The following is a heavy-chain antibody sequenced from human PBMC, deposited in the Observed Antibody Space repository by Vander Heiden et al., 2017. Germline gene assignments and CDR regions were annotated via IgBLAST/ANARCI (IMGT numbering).Heavy chain of an antibody. CDR3: ARGGYCSSTSCPPDY. D-gene: IGHD2-2*01. J-gene: IGHJ4*02. CDR2: ISGGGGNA. V-gene: IGHV3-23*01. CDR1: GFTFSSHS. Sequence: EVQLLESGGDLVQPGGSLRPSCVFSGFTFSSHSMSWVTQAPGKGLEWVAAISGGGGNAYYGDSLKGRFAISRDNSKNTVYLQMNSLRADDTAVYYCARGGYCSSTSCPPDYWGQGTLVTVST.